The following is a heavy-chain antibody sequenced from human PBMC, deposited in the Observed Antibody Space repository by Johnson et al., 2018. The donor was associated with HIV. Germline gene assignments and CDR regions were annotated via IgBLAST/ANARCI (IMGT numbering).Heavy chain of an antibody. V-gene: IGHV3-23*04. CDR1: GFTFRNYA. CDR2: ARGSGTSI. D-gene: IGHD5-18*01. J-gene: IGHJ3*02. Sequence: VQVVESGGGLVQPGGSLRLSCVTSGFTFRNYAMSWVRQAPKKGLEWVSIARGSGTSIDYADSVKGRFIVSSDSSTNTLFLHMNSLRAEDTAVYFCAKTHTYGGAFDIWGQGTMVTVSS. CDR3: AKTHTYGGAFDI.